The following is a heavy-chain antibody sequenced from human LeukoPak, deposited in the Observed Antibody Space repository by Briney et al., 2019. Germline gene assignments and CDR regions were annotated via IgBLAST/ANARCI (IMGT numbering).Heavy chain of an antibody. J-gene: IGHJ3*02. CDR1: GFAVTTNH. CDR3: ARDPNGDYIGAFDM. V-gene: IGHV3-53*01. Sequence: PGGSLRLSCAGAGFAVTTNHMTWVRQAPGKGLECVSLIYNNGDTFYADSVRGRFTISRDNSKYTLFLQMNSLRAEDTAVYYCARDPNGDYIGAFDMWGPGTMVTVSS. D-gene: IGHD4-17*01. CDR2: IYNNGDT.